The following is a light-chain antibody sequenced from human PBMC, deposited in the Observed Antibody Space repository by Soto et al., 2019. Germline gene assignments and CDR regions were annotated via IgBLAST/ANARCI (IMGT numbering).Light chain of an antibody. Sequence: EIVMTQSPDSLSLSLGERATFNCKSSQSVLDTSNKANYLAWYQQKPGQPPKLLIYWGSTRQSGVPDRFSGTGSGTHFTLTIASLQAEDVAVYYCQQVFRTPLTFGGGTKVEIK. CDR2: WGS. V-gene: IGKV4-1*01. J-gene: IGKJ4*01. CDR1: QSVLDTSNKANY. CDR3: QQVFRTPLT.